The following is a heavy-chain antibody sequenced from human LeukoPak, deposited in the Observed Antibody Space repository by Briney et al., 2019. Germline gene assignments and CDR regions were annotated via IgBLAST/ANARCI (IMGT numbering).Heavy chain of an antibody. CDR2: ISSSSSFR. V-gene: IGHV3-21*04. Sequence: GGSLRLSCAASGFNFSSYSMNWVRQAPGKGLEWVSSISSSSSFRYYADSVKGRFTISRDNAKNSLYLQMNSLRAEDMALYYCAKGPYYYGSGTIGAFDIWGQGTMVTVSS. CDR3: AKGPYYYGSGTIGAFDI. CDR1: GFNFSSYS. J-gene: IGHJ3*02. D-gene: IGHD3-10*01.